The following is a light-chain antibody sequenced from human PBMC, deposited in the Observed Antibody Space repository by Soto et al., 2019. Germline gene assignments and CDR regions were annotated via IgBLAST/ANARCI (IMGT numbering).Light chain of an antibody. J-gene: IGLJ1*01. CDR3: SSYTSSSTYV. Sequence: QSVLTQSPSVSGSRGQSVAISCTGTSSDIGGSNGVSWYQQPPGTAPKLMIYDVSNRPSGVPDRFSGSKSGNTASLTISGLQAEDEGDYYCSSYTSSSTYVFGTGTKVTVL. V-gene: IGLV2-18*02. CDR2: DVS. CDR1: SSDIGGSNG.